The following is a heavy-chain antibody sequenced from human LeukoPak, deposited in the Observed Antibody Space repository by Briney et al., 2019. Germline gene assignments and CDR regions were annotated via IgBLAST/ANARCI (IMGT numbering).Heavy chain of an antibody. Sequence: ASVKVSCKASGYTFTSYGISWVRQAPGQGLEWMGWISAYNGNTNYAQKLQGRVTMTTDTSTSTAYMELRSLRSDDTAVYYCAREGNTIFAPYYYYYYYMDVWGKGTTVTVSS. CDR3: AREGNTIFAPYYYYYYYMDV. CDR1: GYTFTSYG. D-gene: IGHD3-3*01. V-gene: IGHV1-18*01. J-gene: IGHJ6*03. CDR2: ISAYNGNT.